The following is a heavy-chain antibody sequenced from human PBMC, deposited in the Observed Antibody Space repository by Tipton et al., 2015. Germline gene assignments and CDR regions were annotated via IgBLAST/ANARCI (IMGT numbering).Heavy chain of an antibody. CDR3: VRDSWAYSAMDV. J-gene: IGHJ6*02. CDR1: GYSFRSYS. V-gene: IGHV1-18*01. CDR2: ISPYDDST. Sequence: QYGAEVKKPGASVKVPCKTSGYSFRSYSVAWVRQAPGQGLEWMGWISPYDDSTSYAQNFQGRVSLTSDTSTSTVYMELRSLKSDDTAVYYCVRDSWAYSAMDVWGQGTTVTVSS. D-gene: IGHD3-16*01.